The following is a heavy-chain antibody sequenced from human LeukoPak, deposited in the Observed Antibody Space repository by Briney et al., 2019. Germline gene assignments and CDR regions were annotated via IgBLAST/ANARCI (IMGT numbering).Heavy chain of an antibody. CDR2: IYTSGST. J-gene: IGHJ4*02. Sequence: PSETLSLTCTVSSGSISSGSYYWSWIRQPAGKGLEWIGRIYTSGSTNYNPSLKSRVTISVDTSKNQFSLKLSSVTAADTAVYYCARLKSLTVSDFDYWGQGTLVTVS. CDR3: ARLKSLTVSDFDY. D-gene: IGHD4-17*01. CDR1: SGSISSGSYY. V-gene: IGHV4-61*02.